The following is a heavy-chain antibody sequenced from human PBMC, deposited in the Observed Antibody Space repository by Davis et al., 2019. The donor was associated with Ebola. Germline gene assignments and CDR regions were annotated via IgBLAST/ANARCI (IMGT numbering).Heavy chain of an antibody. CDR3: AKEILPFYYYGMDV. CDR1: GSTSADFA. D-gene: IGHD2-21*02. CDR2: ISRDGSST. J-gene: IGHJ6*02. V-gene: IGHV3-43*02. Sequence: GGSLRPSCAPPGSTSADFAMHWARQAPGKGLEWVSIISRDGSSTNYADSVKGRFTISRENSENSLHLEMNSLRPADNALYFCAKEILPFYYYGMDVWGQGTTVTVSS.